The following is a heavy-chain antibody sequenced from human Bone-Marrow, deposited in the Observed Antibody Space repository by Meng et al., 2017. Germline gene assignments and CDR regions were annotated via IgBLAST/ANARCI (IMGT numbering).Heavy chain of an antibody. Sequence: ASVKVSCKAFGYTFTSYYMHWVRQAPGQGLEWMGIINPSGGAKSYAQKSQGRVTMTRDTSTSTVYMERNSLRSEDTAVYYGARRDGSGYNYFDYWGQGTLVTVSS. CDR2: INPSGGAK. V-gene: IGHV1-46*01. CDR3: ARRDGSGYNYFDY. J-gene: IGHJ4*02. D-gene: IGHD3-22*01. CDR1: GYTFTSYY.